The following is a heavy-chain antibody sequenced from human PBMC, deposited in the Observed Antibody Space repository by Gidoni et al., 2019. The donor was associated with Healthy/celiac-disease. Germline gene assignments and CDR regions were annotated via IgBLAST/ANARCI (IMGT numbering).Heavy chain of an antibody. Sequence: QLQLQESGPGLVKPSETLSLTCTVSGGSISSRRYYWGWIRQPPGKGMEWIGSIYYSGSTYYNPSLKSRVTISVDTSKNQFSLKLSSVTAADTAVYYCASTYYDFWSGYSAYFDYWGQGTLVTVSS. V-gene: IGHV4-39*01. CDR2: IYYSGST. J-gene: IGHJ4*02. CDR3: ASTYYDFWSGYSAYFDY. CDR1: GGSISSRRYY. D-gene: IGHD3-3*01.